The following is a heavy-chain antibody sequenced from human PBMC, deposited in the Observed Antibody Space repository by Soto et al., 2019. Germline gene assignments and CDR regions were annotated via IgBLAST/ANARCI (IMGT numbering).Heavy chain of an antibody. J-gene: IGHJ5*02. V-gene: IGHV4-59*08. CDR3: ARHIETMNWFDP. Sequence: QVQLQESGPGLVKPSETLSLTCTVSGGSISGYYWSWVRQPPGKGLEWIGYISYSGSTNYNPSLKSRVTISVDTSSTQFSLRLSSVTAADTAVYYCARHIETMNWFDPWGQGTLVTVS. CDR2: ISYSGST. D-gene: IGHD2-15*01. CDR1: GGSISGYY.